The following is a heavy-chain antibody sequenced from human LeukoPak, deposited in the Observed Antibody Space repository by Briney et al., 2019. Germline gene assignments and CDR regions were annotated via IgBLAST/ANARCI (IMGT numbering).Heavy chain of an antibody. CDR3: ARVAAVAGRKSVNNWFDP. Sequence: ASVKVSCKASGYTFTSYDINWVRQATGQGLEWMGWMNPNRGNTGYAQKFQGRVTMTRNTSISTAYMELSSLRSEDTAVYYCARVAAVAGRKSVNNWFDPWGQGTLVTVSS. J-gene: IGHJ5*02. CDR1: GYTFTSYD. V-gene: IGHV1-8*01. D-gene: IGHD6-19*01. CDR2: MNPNRGNT.